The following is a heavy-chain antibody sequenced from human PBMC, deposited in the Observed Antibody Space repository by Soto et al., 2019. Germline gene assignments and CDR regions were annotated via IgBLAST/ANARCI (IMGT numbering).Heavy chain of an antibody. J-gene: IGHJ6*02. CDR1: GFTFRNYD. V-gene: IGHV3-13*05. CDR3: ARTDRDFYGLDV. CDR2: ISAAGDP. Sequence: EVQLVESGGGLVQPGGSLRLSCEASGFTFRNYDMHWVRQGTGKGLEWVSGISAAGDPDYADSVEGRFTISRENAQNSFFRQRNSLRVGDTAVYYCARTDRDFYGLDVWGQGTTVIVSS.